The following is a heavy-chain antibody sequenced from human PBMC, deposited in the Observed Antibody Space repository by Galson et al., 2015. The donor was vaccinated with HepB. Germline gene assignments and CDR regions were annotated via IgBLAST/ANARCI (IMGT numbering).Heavy chain of an antibody. CDR3: ARDERELGYDFWSGYYTATNWFDP. CDR1: GFTFSSYG. D-gene: IGHD3-3*01. Sequence: SLRLSCAASGFTFSSYGMHWVRQAPGKGLEWVAVIWYDGSNKYYADYVKGRFTISRDNSKNTLYLQMNSLRAEDTAVYYCARDERELGYDFWSGYYTATNWFDPWGQGTLVTVSS. CDR2: IWYDGSNK. J-gene: IGHJ5*02. V-gene: IGHV3-33*01.